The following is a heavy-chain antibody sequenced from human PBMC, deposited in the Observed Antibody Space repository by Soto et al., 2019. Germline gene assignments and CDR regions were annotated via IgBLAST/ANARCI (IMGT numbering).Heavy chain of an antibody. CDR2: IWYDGSNK. D-gene: IGHD3-10*01. CDR1: GFTFTNYG. CDR3: AAGEPLNY. Sequence: GGSLRLSCAASGFTFTNYGMHWVRQAPGKGLEWVAIIWYDGSNKYYADSVKGRFTISRDNSENRVTLQMNSLRAEDTAVYYCAAGEPLNYGGPGTLVTVYS. J-gene: IGHJ4*02. V-gene: IGHV3-33*01.